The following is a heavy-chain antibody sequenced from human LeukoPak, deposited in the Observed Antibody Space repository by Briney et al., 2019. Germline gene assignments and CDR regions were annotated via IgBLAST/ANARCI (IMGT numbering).Heavy chain of an antibody. Sequence: GGSLRLSCATSGFTFSSYSMNWVRQAPGRGLEWVSSISSSSSYIYYADSVKGRFTISRDNSKNTLYLQMNSLRAEDTAVYYCARGMAPMGYYYYYMDVWGKGTTVTISS. CDR1: GFTFSSYS. CDR3: ARGMAPMGYYYYYMDV. CDR2: ISSSSSYI. J-gene: IGHJ6*03. D-gene: IGHD5-24*01. V-gene: IGHV3-21*04.